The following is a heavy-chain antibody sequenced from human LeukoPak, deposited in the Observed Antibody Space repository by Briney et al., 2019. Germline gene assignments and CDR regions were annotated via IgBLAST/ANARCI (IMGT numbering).Heavy chain of an antibody. CDR3: ARGCTSCQRNFDY. V-gene: IGHV1-3*01. CDR2: INPGNGNT. Sequence: ASVKVSCKASGYSLTSYAIHWVRQAPGQRFEWMGWINPGNGNTKYSQNFQGRVAITRDTSANTAYMELTSLTFEDTAVYYCARGCTSCQRNFDYWGQGTLVTVSS. D-gene: IGHD2-2*01. J-gene: IGHJ4*02. CDR1: GYSLTSYA.